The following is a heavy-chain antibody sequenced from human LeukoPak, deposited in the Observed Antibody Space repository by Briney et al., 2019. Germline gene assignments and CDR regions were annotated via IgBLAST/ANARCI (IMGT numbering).Heavy chain of an antibody. D-gene: IGHD6-13*01. V-gene: IGHV4-34*01. Sequence: SETLSLTCAVYGGSFSGCYWSWIRQPPGKGLEWIEEINHSGSTNYNPSLKSRVTISVDTSKNQFSLKLSSVTAADTAVYYCARGPPGIAAAGTRWFDPWGQGTLVTVSS. J-gene: IGHJ5*02. CDR3: ARGPPGIAAAGTRWFDP. CDR1: GGSFSGCY. CDR2: INHSGST.